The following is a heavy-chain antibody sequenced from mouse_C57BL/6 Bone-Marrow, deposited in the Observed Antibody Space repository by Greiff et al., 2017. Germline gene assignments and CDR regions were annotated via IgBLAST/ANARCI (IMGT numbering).Heavy chain of an antibody. D-gene: IGHD2-3*01. J-gene: IGHJ2*01. CDR1: GFNIKDDY. V-gene: IGHV14-4*01. CDR2: IDPEIGDT. CDR3: SSFDGNYFDF. Sequence: HVKQSGAELVRPGASVKLSCTASGFNIKDDYIHWVKQRPEQGLEWVGWIDPEIGDTEYASKFQGKATITSDTSSNTAYLQLSSLTSEDTAVYYCSSFDGNYFDFWGQGTPLTVAS.